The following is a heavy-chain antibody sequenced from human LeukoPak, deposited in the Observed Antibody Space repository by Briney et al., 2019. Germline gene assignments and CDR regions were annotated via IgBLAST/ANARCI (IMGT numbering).Heavy chain of an antibody. J-gene: IGHJ4*02. CDR1: GFTFSSYA. D-gene: IGHD3-3*01. Sequence: NPGGSLRLSCAASGFTFSSYAMSWVRQAPGKGLEWVSAISGSGGSTYYADSVKGRFTISRDNSKNTLYLQMNSLRAEDTAVYYCASLRFLEWHNPLYYFDYWGQGTLVTVSS. CDR2: ISGSGGST. CDR3: ASLRFLEWHNPLYYFDY. V-gene: IGHV3-23*01.